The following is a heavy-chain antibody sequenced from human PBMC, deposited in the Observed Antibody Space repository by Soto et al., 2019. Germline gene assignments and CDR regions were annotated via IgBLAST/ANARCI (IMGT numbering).Heavy chain of an antibody. V-gene: IGHV4-61*01. CDR2: IYDDGTT. J-gene: IGHJ3*01. CDR1: GGSVSSGNYY. D-gene: IGHD3-3*01. CDR3: AREPPSGFFAFDV. Sequence: SETLSLTCTVSGGSVSSGNYYWSWIRQSPGKGLEWIGFIYDDGTTNSNPSLKSRVTISVDTSKNQFSLTLSSVTAADTAVYYCAREPPSGFFAFDVWGQGTMVTVSS.